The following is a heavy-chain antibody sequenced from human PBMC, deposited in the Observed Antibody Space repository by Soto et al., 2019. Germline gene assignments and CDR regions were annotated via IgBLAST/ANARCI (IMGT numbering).Heavy chain of an antibody. J-gene: IGHJ4*02. CDR2: IYYSGST. D-gene: IGHD6-19*01. CDR1: GGSISSSSYY. V-gene: IGHV4-39*01. Sequence: QLQLQESGPGLVKPSETLSLTCTVSGGSISSSSYYWGWIRQPPGKGLEWIGSIYYSGSTYYNPSLKSRVTTSVDTSKNQFSLKLSSVTAADTAVYYCARIEIAVAGLDYWGQGTLVTVSS. CDR3: ARIEIAVAGLDY.